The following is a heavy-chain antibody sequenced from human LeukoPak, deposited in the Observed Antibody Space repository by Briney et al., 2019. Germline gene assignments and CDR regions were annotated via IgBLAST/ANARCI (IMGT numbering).Heavy chain of an antibody. CDR2: IRSKANSYAT. Sequence: GGSLRLSCAASGFTFSGSAMHWVRQASGKGLEWVGRIRSKANSYATAYAASVKGRFTISRDDSKNTAYLQMNSLKTEDTAVYYCTRHLFDYDYVRGSYRFDYWGQGTLVTVSS. J-gene: IGHJ4*02. CDR1: GFTFSGSA. CDR3: TRHLFDYDYVRGSYRFDY. V-gene: IGHV3-73*01. D-gene: IGHD3-16*02.